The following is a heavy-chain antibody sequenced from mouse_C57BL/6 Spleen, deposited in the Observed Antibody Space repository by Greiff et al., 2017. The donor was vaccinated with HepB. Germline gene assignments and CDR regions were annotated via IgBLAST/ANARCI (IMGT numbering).Heavy chain of an antibody. J-gene: IGHJ2*01. V-gene: IGHV5-6*01. CDR2: ISSGGSYT. CDR1: GFTFSSYG. CDR3: ARQESYYFDY. Sequence: EVKVVESGGDLVKPGGSLKLSCAASGFTFSSYGMSWVRQTPDKRLEWVATISSGGSYTYYPDSVKGRFTISRDNAKNTLYLQMSSLKSEDTAMYYCARQESYYFDYWGQGTTLTVSS.